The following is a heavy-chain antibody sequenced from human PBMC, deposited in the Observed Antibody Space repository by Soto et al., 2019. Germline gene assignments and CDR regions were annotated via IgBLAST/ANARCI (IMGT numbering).Heavy chain of an antibody. J-gene: IGHJ3*02. CDR2: IDPSAPYT. V-gene: IGHV5-10-1*01. CDR1: GNSHTSHR. Sequence: SPGNGAGNSHTSHRHSSVHQISGKGLVWRGRIDPSAPYTNFSPSFHGHVTISADKSISIAYLQWSSLKASDTAMYYCARSQTRSNGLDAFDIWGQATMVTV. CDR3: ARSQTRSNGLDAFDI.